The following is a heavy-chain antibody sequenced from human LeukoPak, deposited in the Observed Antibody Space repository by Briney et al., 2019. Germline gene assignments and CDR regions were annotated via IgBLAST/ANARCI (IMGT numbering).Heavy chain of an antibody. CDR1: GYSFTNYW. V-gene: IGHV5-51*01. J-gene: IGHJ5*02. CDR2: IYPGDSDT. CDR3: ARTLCSSTSCYAAPFDP. D-gene: IGHD2-2*01. Sequence: GESLKISCKGSGYSFTNYWIAGVRQMPGRGLEWMGIIYPGDSDTTYSPSFQGQVAISADKSISSAYLQWSSLKASDTAMYYCARTLCSSTSCYAAPFDPWGQGTLVTVSS.